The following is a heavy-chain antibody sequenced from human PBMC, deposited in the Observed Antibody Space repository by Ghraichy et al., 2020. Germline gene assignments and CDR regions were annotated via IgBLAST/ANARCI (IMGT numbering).Heavy chain of an antibody. J-gene: IGHJ6*02. CDR1: GASISSDDYY. CDR3: AVDKGYVRSPGGDAMDV. V-gene: IGHV4-39*02. Sequence: SETLSLTCTVSGASISSDDYYWGWIRQPPGKGLEWIGSSHFSGVVYYNPSLKSRVTISVDTSKNHFSLELNSVTATDTAVYYCAVDKGYVRSPGGDAMDVWGQGTTVTVSS. CDR2: SHFSGVV. D-gene: IGHD3-16*01.